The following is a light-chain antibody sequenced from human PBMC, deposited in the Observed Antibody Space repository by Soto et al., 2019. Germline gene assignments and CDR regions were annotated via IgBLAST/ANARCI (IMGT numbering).Light chain of an antibody. CDR2: DSS. V-gene: IGKV1-5*01. Sequence: EIQVTQSPSTLSASVGDRVTITCRVSQSIGAWLAWYQQKPGKAPKLVIYDSSTLESWVPSRFSGSGSETEFTLSISSLQPEDFATYYCQQLNSYPITFGQGTRLEIK. J-gene: IGKJ5*01. CDR3: QQLNSYPIT. CDR1: QSIGAW.